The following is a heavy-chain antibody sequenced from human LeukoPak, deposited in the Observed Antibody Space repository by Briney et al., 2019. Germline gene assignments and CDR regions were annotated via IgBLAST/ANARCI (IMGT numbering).Heavy chain of an antibody. D-gene: IGHD6-13*01. CDR2: IIPIFGTA. CDR3: AREGQQLVMYYFDY. J-gene: IGHJ4*02. V-gene: IGHV1-69*05. Sequence: ASVKVSCKASGGTFSSYAISWVRQAPGQGLEWMGRIIPIFGTANYAQKFQGRVTITTDESTSTAYMELSSLRSEDTAVYYCAREGQQLVMYYFDYWGQGTLVTVSS. CDR1: GGTFSSYA.